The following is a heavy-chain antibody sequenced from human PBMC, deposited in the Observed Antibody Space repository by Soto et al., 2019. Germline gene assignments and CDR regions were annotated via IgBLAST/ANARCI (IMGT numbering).Heavy chain of an antibody. Sequence: EVRLVESGGGLVQPGGSLRLSCAAFGFTVSSNYMTWVRLAPGKGLEWVSLVYSGGATYYAASVKGRFTISTHSSQNTLFLQMNSLRTEDTATYYCVRGRYGSEIHWGQGTKVTVSS. V-gene: IGHV3-53*04. CDR2: VYSGGAT. CDR1: GFTVSSNY. CDR3: VRGRYGSEIH. J-gene: IGHJ4*02. D-gene: IGHD3-10*01.